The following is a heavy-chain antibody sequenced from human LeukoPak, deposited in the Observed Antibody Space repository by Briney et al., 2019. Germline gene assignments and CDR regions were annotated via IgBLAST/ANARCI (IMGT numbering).Heavy chain of an antibody. V-gene: IGHV3-23*01. D-gene: IGHD2-21*02. CDR1: GFTFSSYT. CDR2: ITGSSDST. Sequence: PGGSLGLSCAASGFTFSSYTMAWVRQAPGKGLDWVSGITGSSDSTYYADSVKGRFTVSRDNSRNTLFLQMNSLRAEDTAVYYCAKKTSYCAGDCYPYYFDYWGHGTLVTVSS. J-gene: IGHJ4*01. CDR3: AKKTSYCAGDCYPYYFDY.